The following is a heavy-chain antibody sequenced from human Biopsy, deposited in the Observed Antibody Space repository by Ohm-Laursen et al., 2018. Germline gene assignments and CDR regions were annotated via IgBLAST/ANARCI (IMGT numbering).Heavy chain of an antibody. CDR1: GGSISSYY. CDR2: IYPGGGT. J-gene: IGHJ3*02. D-gene: IGHD1-26*01. V-gene: IGHV4-4*07. CDR3: AGIVLGPTNDAFDI. Sequence: SETLSLTCTVSGGSISSYYWMWIRQPAGKGLEWIGRIYPGGGTIYNPSLKSRVTMSVDTSKNHFSLNLNSVTAADTAVYYCAGIVLGPTNDAFDIWGQGTMVTVSS.